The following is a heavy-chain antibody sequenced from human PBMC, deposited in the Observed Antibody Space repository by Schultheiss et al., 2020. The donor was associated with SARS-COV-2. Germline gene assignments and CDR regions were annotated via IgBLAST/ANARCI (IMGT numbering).Heavy chain of an antibody. V-gene: IGHV3-23*01. J-gene: IGHJ6*03. CDR3: ARDGNIVVVPAAMTEYYYYYYMDV. Sequence: GGSLRLSCAASGFTFSDYYMSWIRQAPGKGLEWVSAISGSGGSTYYADSVKGRFTISRDNSKNTLYLQMNSLRAEDTAVYYCARDGNIVVVPAAMTEYYYYYYMDVWGKGTTVTVSS. CDR1: GFTFSDYY. CDR2: ISGSGGST. D-gene: IGHD2-2*01.